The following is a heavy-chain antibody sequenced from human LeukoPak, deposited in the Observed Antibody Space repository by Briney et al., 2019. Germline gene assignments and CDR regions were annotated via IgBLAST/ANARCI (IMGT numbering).Heavy chain of an antibody. Sequence: PSETLSLTCAVSGGSISSSNWWSWVRQPPGKGLEWIGEIYHSGSTNYNPSLKSRITISVDKSKNQFSLKLSSVTAADTAVYYCARAGDYYGSESYRDGLDYWGQGTLVTVSS. CDR1: GGSISSSNW. D-gene: IGHD3-10*01. CDR2: IYHSGST. CDR3: ARAGDYYGSESYRDGLDY. J-gene: IGHJ4*02. V-gene: IGHV4-4*02.